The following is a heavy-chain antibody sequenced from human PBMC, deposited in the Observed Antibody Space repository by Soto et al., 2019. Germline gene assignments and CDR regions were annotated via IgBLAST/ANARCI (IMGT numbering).Heavy chain of an antibody. CDR2: IFYSGTT. CDR3: AREVLY. Sequence: QVQLQESGPGLVKPSQTLSLTCTVSGGSISSGGYFWSWIRQPPGKGLEWIGNIFYSGTTYYNPSLKSQVTISVDTSKNHFSLKLSSVTAADTAVYFCAREVLYWGQGTLVTVSS. J-gene: IGHJ4*02. CDR1: GGSISSGGYF. V-gene: IGHV4-31*01. D-gene: IGHD1-1*01.